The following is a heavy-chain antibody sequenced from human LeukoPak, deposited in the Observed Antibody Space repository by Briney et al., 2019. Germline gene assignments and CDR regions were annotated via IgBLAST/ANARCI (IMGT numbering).Heavy chain of an antibody. CDR3: AREGIAVAGPLDY. CDR2: INSDGSST. CDR1: GVTVSFNY. V-gene: IGHV3-74*01. Sequence: GGSLRLSCAASGVTVSFNYMKWVRQAPGKGLEWVSRINSDGSSTSYADSVKGRFTISRDNAKNTLYLQMNSLRAEDTAVYYCAREGIAVAGPLDYWGQGTLVTVSS. D-gene: IGHD6-19*01. J-gene: IGHJ4*02.